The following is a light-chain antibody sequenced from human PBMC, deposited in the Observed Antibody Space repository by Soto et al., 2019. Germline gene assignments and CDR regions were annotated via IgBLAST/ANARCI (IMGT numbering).Light chain of an antibody. J-gene: IGKJ1*01. CDR1: QAVNTR. V-gene: IGKV3-11*01. Sequence: EIVLTQSPATLSSFPGDRVTLSCRASQAVNTRLAWYQHKPGQAPRLLIYLASNRTAGVPARFSGSGSGTDFTLTISNVEPEDFAVYYCHQRQSWPRPVGQGTTVDIK. CDR2: LAS. CDR3: HQRQSWPRP.